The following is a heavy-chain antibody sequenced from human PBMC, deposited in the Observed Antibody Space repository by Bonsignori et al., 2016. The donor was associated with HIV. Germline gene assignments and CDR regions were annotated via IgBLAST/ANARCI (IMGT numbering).Heavy chain of an antibody. D-gene: IGHD2-8*01. J-gene: IGHJ5*02. CDR3: ARLGETSNWFDP. CDR2: IIPLFGTA. V-gene: IGHV1-69*12. Sequence: QVQLVQSGAEVKKPGSSVKVSCKASGGTFSSYAISWVRQAPGQGLEWMGGIIPLFGTANYAQKFQGRVTIIADESTSTAYMELSSLRSEDTAVYYCARLGETSNWFDPWGQGTLVTVSS. CDR1: GGTFSSYA.